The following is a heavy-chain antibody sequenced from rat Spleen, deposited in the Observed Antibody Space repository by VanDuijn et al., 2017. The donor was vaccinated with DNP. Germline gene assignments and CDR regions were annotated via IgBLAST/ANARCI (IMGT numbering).Heavy chain of an antibody. J-gene: IGHJ3*01. V-gene: IGHV2-6*01. CDR2: ISNSGIT. CDR3: ARSPETSYIYFPWAY. CDR1: GFSLASYT. D-gene: IGHD1-2*01. Sequence: QVQLKESGPGLVQPSQTLSLTCTVSGFSLASYTISWVRQPPGKGLEWIAAISNSGITYYNSVLKSRLSITKDTSKSQVFLKMNSLQTEDTATYYCARSPETSYIYFPWAYWGQGTLVTVSS.